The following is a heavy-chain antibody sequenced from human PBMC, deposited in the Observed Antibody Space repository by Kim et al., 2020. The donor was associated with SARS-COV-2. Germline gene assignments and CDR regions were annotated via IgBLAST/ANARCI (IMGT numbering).Heavy chain of an antibody. Sequence: AAVKVSGKASGYIFNSYAMNWVRQAPGQGLEWMGWLNTNTGNPTYDQGFKGRFVFSLDTSVSTAYLQISSLKAEDTAVYYCARDTVTTRDYYYGMDVWGQ. CDR1: GYIFNSYA. J-gene: IGHJ6*02. D-gene: IGHD4-17*01. CDR2: LNTNTGNP. V-gene: IGHV7-4-1*02. CDR3: ARDTVTTRDYYYGMDV.